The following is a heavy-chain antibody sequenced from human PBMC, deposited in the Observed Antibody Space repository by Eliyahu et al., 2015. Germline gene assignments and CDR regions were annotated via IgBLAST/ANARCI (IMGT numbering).Heavy chain of an antibody. CDR3: ARHRGNRSSLSRYFDL. V-gene: IGHV4-34*01. CDR2: INHSGST. D-gene: IGHD6-13*01. Sequence: QVQLQQWGAGLLKPSETLSLTCAVYGGSFSGYYWSWIRQPPGKGLEWIGEINHSGSTNYNPSLKSRVTISVDTSKNQFSLKLSSVTAADTAVYYCARHRGNRSSLSRYFDLWGRGTLVTVSS. J-gene: IGHJ2*01. CDR1: GGSFSGYY.